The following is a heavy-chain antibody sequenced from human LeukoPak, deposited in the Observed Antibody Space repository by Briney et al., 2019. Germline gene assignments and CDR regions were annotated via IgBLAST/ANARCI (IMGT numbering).Heavy chain of an antibody. CDR1: GGSISSYY. J-gene: IGHJ4*02. CDR2: IYTSGST. CDR3: AREVEPGIAVNYFDY. Sequence: PSETLSLTCTVSGGSISSYYWSWIRQPAGKGLEWIGRIYTSGSTNYNPSLKSRVTMSVDTSKNQFSLKLSSVTAADTAVYYCAREVEPGIAVNYFDYWGQGTLVTVSS. D-gene: IGHD6-19*01. V-gene: IGHV4-4*07.